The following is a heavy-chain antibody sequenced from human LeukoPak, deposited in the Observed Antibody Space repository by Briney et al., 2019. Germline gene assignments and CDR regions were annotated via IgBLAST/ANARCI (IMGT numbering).Heavy chain of an antibody. Sequence: PGGSLRLSCAASGFTFSNYWMYWVRQPPGKGLEWVARIKSQPDGGTTDYAAPVKGRFTISRDDSKNTLYLQMNSLETEDTAVYYCTRDGDYGDYVEPFDYWGQGTLVTVSS. D-gene: IGHD4-17*01. CDR3: TRDGDYGDYVEPFDY. V-gene: IGHV3-15*01. CDR2: IKSQPDGGTT. CDR1: GFTFSNYW. J-gene: IGHJ4*02.